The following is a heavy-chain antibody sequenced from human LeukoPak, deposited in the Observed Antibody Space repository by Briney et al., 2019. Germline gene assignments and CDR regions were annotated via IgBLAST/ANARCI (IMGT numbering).Heavy chain of an antibody. Sequence: GGSLRLSCAASGFTFSSNAMHWVRQAPGKGLEWVASISSDGSSKYYADSVKGRFTISRDNSKNTLYLQMNSLRAEDTAVYYCAKMYGDYVFDYWGQGTLVTVSS. CDR3: AKMYGDYVFDY. CDR2: ISSDGSSK. J-gene: IGHJ4*02. CDR1: GFTFSSNA. V-gene: IGHV3-30*18. D-gene: IGHD4-17*01.